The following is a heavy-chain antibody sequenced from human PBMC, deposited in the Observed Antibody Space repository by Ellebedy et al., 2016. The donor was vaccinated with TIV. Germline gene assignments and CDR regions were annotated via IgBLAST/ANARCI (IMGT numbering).Heavy chain of an antibody. D-gene: IGHD3-10*01. CDR3: ARRNTMIRGVSLYYFDN. V-gene: IGHV4-61*01. CDR1: GGSVSSSNYF. J-gene: IGHJ4*02. CDR2: ISYSGST. Sequence: PGGSLRLSCTVSGGSVSSSNYFWIWIRQPPGKGLEWIGYISYSGSTNYNPSLKSRVTISIDTSKNQFSLKLSSVTAADTAVYFCARRNTMIRGVSLYYFDNWGQGTLVTVPS.